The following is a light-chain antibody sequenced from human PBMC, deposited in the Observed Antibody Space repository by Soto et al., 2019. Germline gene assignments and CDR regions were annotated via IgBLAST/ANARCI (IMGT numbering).Light chain of an antibody. CDR2: KAS. CDR3: QQYDNDSWT. Sequence: DIQMTQSPSTLPASVGDRVIITCRASQSVSSWLAWYQQKPGKAPNLLIYKASLLKSGVPSRFSGSGSGTEFTLTISSLQPNDFATYYCQQYDNDSWTFGQGTKVEI. J-gene: IGKJ1*01. V-gene: IGKV1-5*03. CDR1: QSVSSW.